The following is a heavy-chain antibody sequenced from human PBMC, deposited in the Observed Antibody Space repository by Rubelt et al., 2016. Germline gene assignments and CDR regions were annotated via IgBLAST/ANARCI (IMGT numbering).Heavy chain of an antibody. D-gene: IGHD2-21*01. Sequence: KPSETLSLTCGVYGGSLSGYFWNLIRPSPRTGLEWIGEISPNRRTTYNPSLKSPATLSIDTSNDQSSLKLTSVTTADTAEYFCARHRADDPIAVFDYWDRGTLVTVSS. V-gene: IGHV4-34*01. CDR1: GGSLSGYF. CDR2: ISPNRRT. J-gene: IGHJ4*02. CDR3: ARHRADDPIAVFDY.